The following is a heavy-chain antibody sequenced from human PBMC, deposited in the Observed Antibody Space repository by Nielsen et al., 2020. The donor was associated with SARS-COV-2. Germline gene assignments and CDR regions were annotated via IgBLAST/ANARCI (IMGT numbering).Heavy chain of an antibody. CDR3: TRWGIDYTVDV. J-gene: IGHJ6*02. D-gene: IGHD6-13*01. CDR2: IKGDGSAK. Sequence: GGSLRLSCAASGFTFGSYWMTWVRQAPGQGLEWVANIKGDGSAKPSADSVKGRFTMSRDNGKNALYLEMSSLRVEDTAVYYCTRWGIDYTVDVWGRGTTVTVSS. CDR1: GFTFGSYW. V-gene: IGHV3-7*01.